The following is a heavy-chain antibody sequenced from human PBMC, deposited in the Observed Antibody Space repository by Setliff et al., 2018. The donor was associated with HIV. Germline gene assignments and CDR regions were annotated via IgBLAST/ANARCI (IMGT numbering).Heavy chain of an antibody. D-gene: IGHD3-16*02. Sequence: GGSLRLSCTTSGFSFFNYAVHWVRQAPGKGLEWMAVMSSDGSVKYYADSVKGRFTISRDNSKNTLNVQMNSLRAEDTAVYYCARERAYDYLWGSYRSSQNSFDYWGQGTLVTVSS. V-gene: IGHV3-30*04. CDR1: GFSFFNYA. CDR2: MSSDGSVK. CDR3: ARERAYDYLWGSYRSSQNSFDY. J-gene: IGHJ4*02.